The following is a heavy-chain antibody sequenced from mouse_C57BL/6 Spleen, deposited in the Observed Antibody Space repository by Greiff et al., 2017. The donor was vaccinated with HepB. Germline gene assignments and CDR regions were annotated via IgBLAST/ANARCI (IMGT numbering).Heavy chain of an antibody. V-gene: IGHV5-4*01. CDR3: ARDRDSSVFAY. CDR1: GFTFSSYA. D-gene: IGHD3-2*02. Sequence: EVQLVESGGGLVKPGGSLKLSCAASGFTFSSYAMSWVRQTPEKRLEWVATISDGGSYTYYPDNVKGRFTISRDNAKNNLYLQMSHLKSEDTAMYYCARDRDSSVFAYWGQGTLVTVSA. J-gene: IGHJ3*01. CDR2: ISDGGSYT.